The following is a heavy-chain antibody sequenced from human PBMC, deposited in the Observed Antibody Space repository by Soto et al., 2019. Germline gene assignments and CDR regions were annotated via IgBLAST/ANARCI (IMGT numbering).Heavy chain of an antibody. CDR1: GYTLTTYS. V-gene: IGHV1-3*01. J-gene: IGHJ6*02. D-gene: IGHD3-10*01. CDR2: VGAGRGNS. Sequence: QVHFVQSGAEVKRPGASVKVSCEARGYTLTTYSIYWVRQAPGQRLEWIGWVGAGRGNSRLSQKSQDRVTITRDTPASTVYMELTSLRSEDTAVYYCTRGSPGSSSLLASYYYGMDVWGQGTTVTVSS. CDR3: TRGSPGSSSLLASYYYGMDV.